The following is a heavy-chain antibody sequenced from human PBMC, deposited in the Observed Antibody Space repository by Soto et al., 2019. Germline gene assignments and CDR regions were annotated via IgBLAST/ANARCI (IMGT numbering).Heavy chain of an antibody. J-gene: IGHJ6*02. D-gene: IGHD1-7*01. V-gene: IGHV1-8*01. CDR2: MNPNSGNT. CDR1: GYTFTSYD. Sequence: QVQLVQSGAEVKKPGASVKVSCKASGYTFTSYDINWVRQATGQGLEWMGWMNPNSGNTGYAQKFQGRVTMTMNTSISTAYMELSSLRSEDTAVYYCARYNWNYPYYYYGMDVWGQGTTVTVSS. CDR3: ARYNWNYPYYYYGMDV.